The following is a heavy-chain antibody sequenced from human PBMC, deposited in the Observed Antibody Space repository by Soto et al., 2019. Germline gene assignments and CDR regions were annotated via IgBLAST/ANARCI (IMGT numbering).Heavy chain of an antibody. D-gene: IGHD1-1*01. J-gene: IGHJ6*02. CDR1: GGTFSSYA. V-gene: IGHV1-69*13. Sequence: SVKVSCKASGGTFSSYATSWVRQAPGQGLEWMGGIIPIFGTANYAQKFQGRVTITADESTSTAYMELSSLRSEDTAVYYCASPTKPLYYYYGMDVWGQGTTVTVSS. CDR3: ASPTKPLYYYYGMDV. CDR2: IIPIFGTA.